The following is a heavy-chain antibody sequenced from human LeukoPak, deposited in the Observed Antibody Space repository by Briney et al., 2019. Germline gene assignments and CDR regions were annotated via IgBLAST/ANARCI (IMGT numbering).Heavy chain of an antibody. Sequence: SSETLSLTCAVYGGSFSGYYWSWIRQPPGKGMAWIGEIHHIGGTNYNPSLESRSTISVETSKNQFSLNLSSVTAADTAVYYCARGKRRDSFQNTLDIWGQGTVVTVSS. J-gene: IGHJ3*02. CDR2: IHHIGGT. D-gene: IGHD2-15*01. CDR1: GGSFSGYY. V-gene: IGHV4-34*01. CDR3: ARGKRRDSFQNTLDI.